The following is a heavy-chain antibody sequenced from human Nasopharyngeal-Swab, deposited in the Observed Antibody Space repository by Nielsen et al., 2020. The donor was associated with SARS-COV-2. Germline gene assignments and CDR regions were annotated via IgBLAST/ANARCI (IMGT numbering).Heavy chain of an antibody. J-gene: IGHJ4*02. V-gene: IGHV4-39*02. CDR2: ILVNRYT. CDR1: GGSITSSRHR. CDR3: ARLDPFGSEDK. Sequence: SETLSPTCTVSGGSITSSRHRWGWIRQPPGKGLQWIGQILVNRYTEYHPSVRGRIAVYADTSENYFSLRLSSVTAADTAVYYCARLDPFGSEDKWGQGTLVTVSS. D-gene: IGHD3-3*01.